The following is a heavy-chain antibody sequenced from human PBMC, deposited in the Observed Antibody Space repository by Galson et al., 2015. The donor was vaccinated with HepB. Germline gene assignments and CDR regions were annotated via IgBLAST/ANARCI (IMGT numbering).Heavy chain of an antibody. Sequence: SVKVSCKASGSTFTSYVISWVRQAPGQGLEWLGRISGYNGHTNYAQNLQNKVTMTTDTSTSTAYLELRRLKSDDTAIYYCVRGGTGSDYWGQGTLVTVSS. CDR1: GSTFTSYV. CDR2: ISGYNGHT. CDR3: VRGGTGSDY. J-gene: IGHJ4*02. D-gene: IGHD6-19*01. V-gene: IGHV1-18*04.